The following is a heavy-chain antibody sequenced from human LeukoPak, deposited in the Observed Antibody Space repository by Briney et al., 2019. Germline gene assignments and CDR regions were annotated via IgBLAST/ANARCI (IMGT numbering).Heavy chain of an antibody. V-gene: IGHV3-23*01. D-gene: IGHD3-16*02. J-gene: IGHJ4*02. CDR1: GFTFNSFA. CDR2: ISGSDGSS. Sequence: GGSLRLSCAASGFTFNSFAMNCVRQAPGKGLEWISSISGSDGSSHYADFVKGRFTISRDNSKNTLHLQMNSLRAEDTAVYYCAKSLGVGGYTRYKGFDQWGQGTLVTVSS. CDR3: AKSLGVGGYTRYKGFDQ.